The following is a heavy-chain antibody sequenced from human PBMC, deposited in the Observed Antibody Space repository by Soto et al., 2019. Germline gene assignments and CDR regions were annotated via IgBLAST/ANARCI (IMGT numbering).Heavy chain of an antibody. Sequence: QITLKESGPTLVKPTQTLTLTCTFSGFSLSTSGVGVGWIRQPPGKALEWLALIYWDDDKPYSPSLKSRLTINXXTXKXXHVLTMTTMDPVATATYYCAHRQSSMVRELAIFAYWGQGTLVTVSS. CDR2: IYWDDDK. V-gene: IGHV2-5*02. CDR3: AHRQSSMVRELAIFAY. CDR1: GFSLSTSGVG. J-gene: IGHJ4*02. D-gene: IGHD3-10*01.